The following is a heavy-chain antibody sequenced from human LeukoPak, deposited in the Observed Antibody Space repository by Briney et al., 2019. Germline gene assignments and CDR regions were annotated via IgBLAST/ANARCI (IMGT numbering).Heavy chain of an antibody. Sequence: GGSLRLSCAAPGFTFSSHTMHWVRQAPGKGLEWVAVIWFDGSRSYYADSVKGRFTISRDNSKNTLYLQMDSLRAEDTAIYYCEIDLRGSFSFDYWGQGALVTVAS. CDR2: IWFDGSRS. J-gene: IGHJ4*02. CDR1: GFTFSSHT. V-gene: IGHV3-30*04. D-gene: IGHD3-10*01. CDR3: EIDLRGSFSFDY.